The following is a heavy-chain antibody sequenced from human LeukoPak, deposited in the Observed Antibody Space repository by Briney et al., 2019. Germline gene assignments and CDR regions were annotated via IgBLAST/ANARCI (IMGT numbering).Heavy chain of an antibody. CDR3: AKDLDILTGYCFDY. CDR1: GFTFSSYA. D-gene: IGHD3-9*01. CDR2: ISGSGGST. J-gene: IGHJ4*02. Sequence: GGSLRLSCAASGFTFSSYAMSWVRQAPGKGLEWVSAISGSGGSTYYADSVKGRFTISRDNSKNTLYLQMNSLRAKDTAVYYCAKDLDILTGYCFDYWGQGTLVTVSS. V-gene: IGHV3-23*01.